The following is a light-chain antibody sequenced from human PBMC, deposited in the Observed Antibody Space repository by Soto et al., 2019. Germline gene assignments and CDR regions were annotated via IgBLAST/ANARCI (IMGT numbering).Light chain of an antibody. CDR2: KVX. J-gene: IGKJ1*01. CDR1: QSLVXXXXXXY. CDR3: MQGTHTWT. V-gene: IGKV2-30*01. Sequence: DVVMTXXPLSLPVTLGQPASISCRSSQSLVXXXXXXYLNWFQQRPGQSPRRLIYKVXXXXXXXXXXXXXXXXXXXXXXKISRVEAEDVWVYYCMQGTHTWTFGQGTKVEIK.